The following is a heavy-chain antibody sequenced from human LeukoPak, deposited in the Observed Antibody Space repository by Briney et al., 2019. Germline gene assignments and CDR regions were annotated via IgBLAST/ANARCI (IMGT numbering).Heavy chain of an antibody. D-gene: IGHD6-13*01. CDR2: IYDSGST. CDR1: GGSISSSYYY. J-gene: IGHJ5*02. Sequence: SETLSLTCTVSGGSISSSYYYWGWLRQPPGKGLEWIGSIYDSGSTYYNPSLKSRVTISVDTSKNQFSLKLSSVTAADTAVYYCARGESGSSSWYYGGWFEPWGQGTLVTVSS. CDR3: ARGESGSSSWYYGGWFEP. V-gene: IGHV4-39*07.